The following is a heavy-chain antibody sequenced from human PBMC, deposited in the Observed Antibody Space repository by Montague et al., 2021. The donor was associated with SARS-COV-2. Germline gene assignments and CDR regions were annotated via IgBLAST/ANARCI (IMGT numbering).Heavy chain of an antibody. Sequence: SETLSLTCTASGAGMKNYYWSSIRQRPGKRPGYEGYTNYSGSTHYNPSLQSRVTLSRDTSKNQFSLRLTSVTAADTAMYFCARAPIYRSSWYAYFDYWGQGTLVTVSS. CDR1: GAGMKNYY. J-gene: IGHJ4*02. V-gene: IGHV4-59*01. CDR2: TNYSGST. D-gene: IGHD6-13*01. CDR3: ARAPIYRSSWYAYFDY.